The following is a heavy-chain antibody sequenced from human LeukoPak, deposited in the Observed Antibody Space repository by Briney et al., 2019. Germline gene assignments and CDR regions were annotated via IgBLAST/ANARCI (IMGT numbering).Heavy chain of an antibody. CDR1: GYTFTGHC. CDR3: ARERATAGTPWFDP. Sequence: ASVKVSCKASGYTFTGHCMHWVRQAPGQGLEWMGWISPNSGGTNYAQKFQGRVTMTRDTSISTAYMELSRLTSDDTAMYYCARERATAGTPWFDPWGQGTLVTVSS. J-gene: IGHJ5*02. CDR2: ISPNSGGT. V-gene: IGHV1-2*02. D-gene: IGHD6-13*01.